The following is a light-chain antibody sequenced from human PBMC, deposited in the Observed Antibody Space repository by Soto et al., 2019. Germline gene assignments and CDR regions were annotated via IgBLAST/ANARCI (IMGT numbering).Light chain of an antibody. V-gene: IGKV3-15*01. J-gene: IGKJ1*01. Sequence: EIVMTQSPATLSVSPGERATLSCRASQSVSSNLAWYQQKPGQAPRLLIYGASTRATGIPARFSGSGSGTEFTLTIRSLQSEDFAVYYCQHYNNWPPSTFGQGPKVEIK. CDR2: GAS. CDR1: QSVSSN. CDR3: QHYNNWPPST.